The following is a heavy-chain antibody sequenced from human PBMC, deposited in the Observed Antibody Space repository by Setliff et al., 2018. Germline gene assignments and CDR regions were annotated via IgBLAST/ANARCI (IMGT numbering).Heavy chain of an antibody. J-gene: IGHJ5*02. CDR3: AGGYRGYYNFWSGSQGANWFDP. D-gene: IGHD3-3*01. CDR1: GYTLTELS. Sequence: ASVKVSCKVSGYTLTELSMHWVRQAPGKGLEWMGGFDPEDGETIYAQKFQGRVTMTEDTSTDTAYMELSSLRSEDTAAYYCAGGYRGYYNFWSGSQGANWFDPWGQGTLVTVSS. V-gene: IGHV1-24*01. CDR2: FDPEDGET.